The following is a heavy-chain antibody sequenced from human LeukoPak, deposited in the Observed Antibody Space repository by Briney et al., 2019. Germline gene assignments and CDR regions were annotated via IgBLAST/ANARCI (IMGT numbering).Heavy chain of an antibody. CDR3: ARTWSGYYKMDY. CDR1: GYTFTSYA. V-gene: IGHV1-18*01. J-gene: IGHJ4*02. CDR2: INPNSGGT. Sequence: ASVKVSCKPSGYTFTSYALSWVRQAPGQGLEWMGRINPNSGGTNYAQKLQGRVTMTTDTSTSTAYMELRSLRSDDTAVYYCARTWSGYYKMDYWGQGTLVTVSS. D-gene: IGHD3-3*01.